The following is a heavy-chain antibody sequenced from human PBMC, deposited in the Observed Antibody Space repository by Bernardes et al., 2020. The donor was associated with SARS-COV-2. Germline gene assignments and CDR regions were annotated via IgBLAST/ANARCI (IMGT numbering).Heavy chain of an antibody. CDR1: GFTFSSYD. V-gene: IGHV3-13*04. J-gene: IGHJ4*02. CDR3: ARATVAGIFDY. D-gene: IGHD6-19*01. Sequence: GGSLRLSCAASGFTFSSYDMHWVRQATGKGLEWVSAIGTAGDTYYPGSVKGRFTISRENAKNSLYLQMNSLRAGDTAVYYCARATVAGIFDYWGQGTLVTVSS. CDR2: IGTAGDT.